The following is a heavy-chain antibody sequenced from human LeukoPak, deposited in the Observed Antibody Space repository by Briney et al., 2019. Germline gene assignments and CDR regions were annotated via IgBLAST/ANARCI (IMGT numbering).Heavy chain of an antibody. CDR2: IYYSGST. CDR1: GGSISNYY. D-gene: IGHD3-10*01. V-gene: IGHV4-59*06. Sequence: SETLSLTCTVSGGSISNYYWSWIRQHPGKGLEWIGYIYYSGSTYYNPSLKSRVTISVDTSKNQFSLKLSSVTAADTAVYYCARDRSGSGVFDYWGQGTLVTVSS. J-gene: IGHJ4*02. CDR3: ARDRSGSGVFDY.